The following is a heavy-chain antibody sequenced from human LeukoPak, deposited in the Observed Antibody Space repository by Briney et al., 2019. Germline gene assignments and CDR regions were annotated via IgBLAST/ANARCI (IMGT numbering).Heavy chain of an antibody. D-gene: IGHD5-18*01. CDR3: ARENSRTYYYYMDV. V-gene: IGHV4-61*02. CDR2: IYSSGST. J-gene: IGHJ6*03. CDR1: GDSISSGSFY. Sequence: SETLSLTCTVSGDSISSGSFYWSWIRQAAGKGLEWIGRIYSSGSTNYNPSLKSRVTISVDTSKNQFSLKLSSVTAADTAVYYCARENSRTYYYYMDVWGKGTTVTISS.